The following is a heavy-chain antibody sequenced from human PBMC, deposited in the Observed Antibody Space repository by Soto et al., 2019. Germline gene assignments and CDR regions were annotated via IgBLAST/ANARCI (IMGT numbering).Heavy chain of an antibody. CDR3: ARVDPYRGYERVDY. CDR1: GGTFSSYT. V-gene: IGHV1-69*02. CDR2: IIPILGIA. Sequence: QVQLVQSGAEVKKPGSSVKVSCKASGGTFSSYTISWVRQAPGQGLEWMGRIIPILGIANYAQKFQGRVTITADKSTSTAYMELSSLRSEDTAVYYCARVDPYRGYERVDYWGQGTLVTVSS. D-gene: IGHD5-12*01. J-gene: IGHJ4*02.